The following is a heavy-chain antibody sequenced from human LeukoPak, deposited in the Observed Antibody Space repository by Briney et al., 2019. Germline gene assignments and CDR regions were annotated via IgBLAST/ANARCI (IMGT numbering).Heavy chain of an antibody. J-gene: IGHJ4*02. D-gene: IGHD3-10*01. CDR2: IYYSGST. Sequence: SQTLSLTCTVSGGSISSGDYYWSWIRQPPGKGLEWIGYIYYSGSTYYNPSLKSRVTISVDTSKNQFSLKLSSVTAADTAVYYCARIYYGSGSFQDYFDYWGQGTLVTVSS. CDR3: ARIYYGSGSFQDYFDY. V-gene: IGHV4-30-4*01. CDR1: GGSISSGDYY.